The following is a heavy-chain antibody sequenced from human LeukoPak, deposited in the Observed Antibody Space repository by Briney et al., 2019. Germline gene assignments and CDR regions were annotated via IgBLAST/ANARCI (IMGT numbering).Heavy chain of an antibody. Sequence: PGGSLRLSCAASGFTFSTYNIHWVRQASGKGLEWLAVISYDGRNEFYADSAKGRFTISRDNSKNTLYLQLNSLRAEDTAIYSCARELNSGWFDYWGQGTLVTVSS. CDR3: ARELNSGWFDY. J-gene: IGHJ5*01. CDR1: GFTFSTYN. CDR2: ISYDGRNE. V-gene: IGHV3-30-3*01. D-gene: IGHD6-19*01.